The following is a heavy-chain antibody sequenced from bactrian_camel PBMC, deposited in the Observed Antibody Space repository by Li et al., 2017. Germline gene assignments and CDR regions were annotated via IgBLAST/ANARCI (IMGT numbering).Heavy chain of an antibody. CDR1: GFTVSSCA. D-gene: IGHD7*01. Sequence: VQLVESGGGSVQAGGSLRLSCTASGFTVSSCAMSWVRQAPGKGLEWVSVISSGGGVTYLADSVKGRFTASRDNRKTTAYLRLTNLRVEDGAMYYCARGDWWTDSWGQGTQVTVS. V-gene: IGHV3S40*01. CDR3: ARGDWWTDS. CDR2: ISSGGGVT. J-gene: IGHJ4*01.